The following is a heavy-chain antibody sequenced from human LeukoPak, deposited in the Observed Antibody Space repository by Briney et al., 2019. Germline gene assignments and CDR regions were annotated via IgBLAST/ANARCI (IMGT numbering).Heavy chain of an antibody. CDR3: AKDPNGDYLGAFDF. V-gene: IGHV3-23*01. CDR1: GFAFSTYG. Sequence: PGGSLRLSCAACGFAFSTYGMSWVRQVPGKGLEWVSAITGSGGSTYYADSVKGRFTISRDNSKNTLYLQMSSLRAEDTAVYYCAKDPNGDYLGAFDFWGPGTLVTVSS. CDR2: ITGSGGST. J-gene: IGHJ3*01. D-gene: IGHD4-17*01.